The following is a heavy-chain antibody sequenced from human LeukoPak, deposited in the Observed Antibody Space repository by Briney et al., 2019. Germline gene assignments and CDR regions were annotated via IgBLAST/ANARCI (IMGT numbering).Heavy chain of an antibody. CDR3: AREPSGGYFFVD. CDR1: GGSLSTQY. Sequence: PLETLSLTCTISGGSLSTQYWGWIRQPPGKGLEWIGEIYYSGSTNYNHSLKSRVTISDDTSKNQFSLRLSSVTAADTAVYYCAREPSGGYFFVDWGQGTLVTVSS. CDR2: IYYSGST. D-gene: IGHD3-22*01. J-gene: IGHJ4*02. V-gene: IGHV4-59*11.